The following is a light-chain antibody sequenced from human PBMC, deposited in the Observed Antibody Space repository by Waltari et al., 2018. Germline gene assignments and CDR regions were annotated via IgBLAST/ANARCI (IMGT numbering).Light chain of an antibody. CDR1: QGIDNY. J-gene: IGKJ2*01. Sequence: DIQMTQSPSSLSASVGDSITVTCRASQGIDNYLAWFQQKPGKAPQSLIYAASTLQSGVPSKFSGSGFGTDFTLTINVLQPEDFATYFCQQYDSYPHTFGQGTRLEVK. V-gene: IGKV1-16*02. CDR2: AAS. CDR3: QQYDSYPHT.